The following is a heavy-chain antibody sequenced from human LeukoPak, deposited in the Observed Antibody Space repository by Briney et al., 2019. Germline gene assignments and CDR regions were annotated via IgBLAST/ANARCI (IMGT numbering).Heavy chain of an antibody. CDR1: GFTFSKSA. D-gene: IGHD3-3*01. Sequence: GGSLRLSCAASGFTFSKSAMTWVRQAPGTGLEYVSAISGRGDYTYYADSVQGRFTISRDNSKNMLYLQMRSLRAEDTAMYYCARTRVGVGFDYDFWSGYSPQGFDPWGQGTLVTVSS. CDR2: ISGRGDYT. J-gene: IGHJ5*02. V-gene: IGHV3-23*01. CDR3: ARTRVGVGFDYDFWSGYSPQGFDP.